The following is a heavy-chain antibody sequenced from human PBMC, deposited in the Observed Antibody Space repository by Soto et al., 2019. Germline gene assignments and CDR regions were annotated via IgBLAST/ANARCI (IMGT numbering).Heavy chain of an antibody. CDR2: IWYDGSNK. CDR3: ARDEGLGVNYYYYGMDV. Sequence: QVQLVESGGGVVQPGRSLRLSCAASGFTFSSYGMHWVRQAPGKGLEWVAVIWYDGSNKYYADSVKGRFTISRDNSNNSLYLQMNSLRAEYAAVYYCARDEGLGVNYYYYGMDVWGQGTTVTVSS. V-gene: IGHV3-33*01. CDR1: GFTFSSYG. D-gene: IGHD3-10*01. J-gene: IGHJ6*02.